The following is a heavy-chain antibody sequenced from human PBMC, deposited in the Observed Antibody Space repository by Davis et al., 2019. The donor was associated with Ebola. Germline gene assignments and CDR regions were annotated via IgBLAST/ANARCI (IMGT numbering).Heavy chain of an antibody. J-gene: IGHJ6*02. CDR1: GGTFSSYA. CDR3: ARDGYCSGGSCYYGYYYYGMDV. D-gene: IGHD2-15*01. Sequence: AASVKVSCKASGGTFSSYAISWVRQAPGQGLEWMGRIIPILGIANYAQKFQGRVTITADKSTSTAYMELRSLRSDDTAVYYCARDGYCSGGSCYYGYYYYGMDVWGQGTTVTVSS. V-gene: IGHV1-69*04. CDR2: IIPILGIA.